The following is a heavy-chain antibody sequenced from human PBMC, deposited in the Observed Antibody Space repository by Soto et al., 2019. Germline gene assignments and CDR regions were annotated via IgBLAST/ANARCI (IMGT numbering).Heavy chain of an antibody. CDR3: ARGGVAATEYFDY. J-gene: IGHJ4*02. V-gene: IGHV4-34*01. Sequence: KASETLSLTCAVYGGSFSGYYWSWIRQPPGKGLEWIGEINHSGSTNYNPSLKSRVTISVDTSRNQFSLKLSSVTAADTAVYYCARGGVAATEYFDYWGQGTLVTVSS. D-gene: IGHD2-15*01. CDR1: GGSFSGYY. CDR2: INHSGST.